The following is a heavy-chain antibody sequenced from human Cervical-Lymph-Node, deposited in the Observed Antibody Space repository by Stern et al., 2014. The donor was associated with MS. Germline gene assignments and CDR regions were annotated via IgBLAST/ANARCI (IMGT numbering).Heavy chain of an antibody. D-gene: IGHD3-10*01. V-gene: IGHV1-46*01. CDR2: INPSGGYT. J-gene: IGHJ4*02. Sequence: VQLLESEAEVTKPGASLQASCKASGYTFTTYYIHWARQAPGQGLEWMGIINPSGGYTSYAQKFKGRVTMTRDTSTSTVYMEVSSLRSEDTAVYYCAKDFGSVYSFDYWGQGTLVTVSS. CDR1: GYTFTTYY. CDR3: AKDFGSVYSFDY.